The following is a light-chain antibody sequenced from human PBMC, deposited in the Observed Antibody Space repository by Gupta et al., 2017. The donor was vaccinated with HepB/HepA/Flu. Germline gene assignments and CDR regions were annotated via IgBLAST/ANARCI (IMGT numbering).Light chain of an antibody. CDR1: QGIRDD. V-gene: IGKV1-6*01. CDR2: AAS. Sequence: AIQMTQSPSSLSASVGDRVTITCRASQGIRDDLAWYQQKPGKPPKLLIYAASRWESGVPSRFSGSGSGTDFTLTSSSRQAEDFANYYGQYDYNYLTFGQGTKVEIK. CDR3: QYDYNYLT. J-gene: IGKJ2*01.